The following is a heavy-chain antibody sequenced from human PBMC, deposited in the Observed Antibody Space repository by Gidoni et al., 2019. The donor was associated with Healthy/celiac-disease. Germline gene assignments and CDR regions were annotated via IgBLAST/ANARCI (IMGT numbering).Heavy chain of an antibody. V-gene: IGHV4-61*01. D-gene: IGHD1-26*01. Sequence: QVQLQESGPGLVTPSETLSLTCTVSGGSVCSGSYYWSWIRQPPGKGLEWIGYIYYSGSTNYNPSLKSRVTISVDTSKNQFSLKLSSVTAADTAVYYCARERSGSYYGAWFDPWGQGTLVTVSS. CDR1: GGSVCSGSYY. CDR3: ARERSGSYYGAWFDP. J-gene: IGHJ5*02. CDR2: IYYSGST.